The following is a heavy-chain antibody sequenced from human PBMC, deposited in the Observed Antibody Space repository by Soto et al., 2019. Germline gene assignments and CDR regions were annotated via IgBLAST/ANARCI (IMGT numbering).Heavy chain of an antibody. V-gene: IGHV1-69*06. CDR3: ARDPRPILELTTIRDWYFDV. Sequence: QVQLVQSGAEVKTPGYAVKVACRASGGSFSSYAISWVLQAPGQGLEGMVGIVPILGAPNSLQRFQGRVTISADKSTGTVFMELSSLRFDDTAIYYCARDPRPILELTTIRDWYFDVWGRCILVAV. CDR2: IVPILGAP. D-gene: IGHD2-21*02. J-gene: IGHJ2*01. CDR1: GGSFSSYA.